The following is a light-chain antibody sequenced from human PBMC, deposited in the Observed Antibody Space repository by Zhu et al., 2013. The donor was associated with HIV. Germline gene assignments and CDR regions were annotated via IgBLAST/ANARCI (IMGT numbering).Light chain of an antibody. CDR3: QQYLSAPPGYT. CDR1: QSVLYSSNGNNY. J-gene: IGKJ3*01. Sequence: DIVMTQSPDSLTVSLGERATINCKSSQSVLYSSNGNNYLAWYQQKPGQPPKLLISWASARESGVPDRFSGSGSGTDFTLTISSLQAEDVAVYYCQQYLSAPPGYTFGPGTRVEI. CDR2: WAS. V-gene: IGKV4-1*01.